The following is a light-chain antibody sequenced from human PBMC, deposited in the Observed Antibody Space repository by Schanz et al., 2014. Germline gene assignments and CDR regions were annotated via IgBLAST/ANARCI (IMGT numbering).Light chain of an antibody. CDR3: RSYTSSGAYV. CDR1: SSDVGGY. CDR2: DVS. J-gene: IGLJ1*01. Sequence: QSALTQPASVSGSPGQSITITCTGTSSDVGGYVSWFQQHPGKAPKLLIYDVSNRPSGVSYRFSGSKSGNTASLTISGLQAEDEADYYCRSYTSSGAYVFGSGTKLTVL. V-gene: IGLV2-14*01.